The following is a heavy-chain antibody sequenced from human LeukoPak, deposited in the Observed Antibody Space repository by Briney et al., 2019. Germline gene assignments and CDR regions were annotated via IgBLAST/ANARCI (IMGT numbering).Heavy chain of an antibody. CDR2: ISYSGTT. V-gene: IGHV4-39*02. Sequence: SETLSLTCTVSGGSLGTGCYYWGWVRHPPGKGLEYIGSISYSGTTYYNPSLKSRVTISVDTSKDHFSLNLSSVSAADTAVYYCARSSAGVPFDYWGQGTLVTVSS. CDR3: ARSSAGVPFDY. CDR1: GGSLGTGCYY. J-gene: IGHJ4*02. D-gene: IGHD6-13*01.